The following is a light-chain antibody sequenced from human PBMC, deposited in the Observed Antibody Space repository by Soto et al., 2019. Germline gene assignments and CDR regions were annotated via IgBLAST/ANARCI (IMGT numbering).Light chain of an antibody. CDR1: QGVSRD. CDR3: QQYNDWPRT. Sequence: EIKMTQSPDTLSVSPGERVALSCRAIQGVSRDLAWYQQKPGQAPRLLIYHASTRATGIPARFSGTGSGTEFTLTISSVQSEDFTLYYCQQYNDWPRTFGQGSKVEIK. J-gene: IGKJ1*01. V-gene: IGKV3-15*01. CDR2: HAS.